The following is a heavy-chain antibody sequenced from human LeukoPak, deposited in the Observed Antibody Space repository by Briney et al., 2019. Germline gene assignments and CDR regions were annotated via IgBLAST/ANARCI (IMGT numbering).Heavy chain of an antibody. J-gene: IGHJ4*02. Sequence: GGSLRLSCAASGFTFSSYGMHWVRQAPGKGLEWVAFIRYDGSNKYYADSVKGRFTISRDNSKNTLYLQMNSLRAEDTAAYYCAEDGPFYYDSSGYYPNYFDYWGQGTLVTVSS. CDR3: AEDGPFYYDSSGYYPNYFDY. CDR2: IRYDGSNK. CDR1: GFTFSSYG. V-gene: IGHV3-30*02. D-gene: IGHD3-22*01.